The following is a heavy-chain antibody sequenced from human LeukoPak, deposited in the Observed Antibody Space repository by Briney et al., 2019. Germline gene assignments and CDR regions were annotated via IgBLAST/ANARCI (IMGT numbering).Heavy chain of an antibody. CDR2: INPGDSDT. D-gene: IGHD2-2*01. J-gene: IGHJ4*02. CDR3: ARRGYCSSISCSYYFDY. CDR1: GYRFTSYW. Sequence: GESLKISCKGSGYRFTSYWIGWVRQMPGKGLEWMGIINPGDSDTRYSPSFQGQVTISADKSISTAYLQWSSLKASDTAMYYCARRGYCSSISCSYYFDYWGQGTLVTVSS. V-gene: IGHV5-51*01.